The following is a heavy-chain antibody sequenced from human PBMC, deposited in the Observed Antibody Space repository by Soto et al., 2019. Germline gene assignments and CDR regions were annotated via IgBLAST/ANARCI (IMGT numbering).Heavy chain of an antibody. CDR2: IYYSGST. J-gene: IGHJ4*02. V-gene: IGHV4-39*01. D-gene: IGHD6-13*01. CDR3: ARGRRYSSSWYYFDY. Sequence: PSETLSLTCTVSRGSISGGTNYWAWIRQPPGKGLEWIANIYYSGSTFYNPSLKSRVTISLDTSKNQFSLRLSSVTAADTAVYYCARGRRYSSSWYYFDYWGQGTLVTVSS. CDR1: RGSISGGTNY.